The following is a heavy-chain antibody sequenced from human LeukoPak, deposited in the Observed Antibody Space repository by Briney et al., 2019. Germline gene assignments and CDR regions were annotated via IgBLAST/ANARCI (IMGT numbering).Heavy chain of an antibody. CDR2: ISSNGGST. J-gene: IGHJ6*03. V-gene: IGHV3-64*01. Sequence: GGSLRLSCAASGFTFSSYAMHWVRQAPGKGLEYVSAISSNGGSTYYANSVKGRFTISRDNSKNTLYLQMGSLRAEDMAVYYCARVEIGGWFGESSYYMDVWGKGTTVTISS. CDR1: GFTFSSYA. CDR3: ARVEIGGWFGESSYYMDV. D-gene: IGHD3-10*01.